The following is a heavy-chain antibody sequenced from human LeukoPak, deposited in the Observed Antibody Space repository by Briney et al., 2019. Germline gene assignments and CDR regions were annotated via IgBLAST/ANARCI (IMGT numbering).Heavy chain of an antibody. CDR1: GGSFRGFY. V-gene: IGHV4-34*01. Sequence: SGTPSLTRAVYGGSFRGFYWGWIRQPPRKGVGWIGEINHSGSTNYNPSLKSRVTISVDTSKNQFSLKLSSVTAADTAVYYCASVGARRYYYYGMDVWGQGTTVTVSS. CDR3: ASVGARRYYYYGMDV. CDR2: INHSGST. D-gene: IGHD1-26*01. J-gene: IGHJ6*02.